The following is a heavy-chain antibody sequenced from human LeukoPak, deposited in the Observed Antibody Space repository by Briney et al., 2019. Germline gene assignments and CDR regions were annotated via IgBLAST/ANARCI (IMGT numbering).Heavy chain of an antibody. J-gene: IGHJ4*02. CDR1: GGTFSSYA. CDR3: ARDSNDILTGGGDY. V-gene: IGHV1-69*05. CDR2: IIPIFGTA. D-gene: IGHD3-9*01. Sequence: ASVKVSCKASGGTFSSYAISWVRQAPGQGLEWMGGIIPIFGTANYAQKFQGRVTMTRDTSTSTVYMELSSLKSEDTAVYYCARDSNDILTGGGDYWGQGTLVTVSS.